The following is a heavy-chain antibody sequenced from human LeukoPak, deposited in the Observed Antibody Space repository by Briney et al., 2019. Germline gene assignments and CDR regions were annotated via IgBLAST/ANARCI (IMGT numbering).Heavy chain of an antibody. CDR3: TRGQKYFDF. J-gene: IGHJ4*02. CDR1: GITFGYNG. V-gene: IGHV3-49*04. Sequence: PGGSLRLSCRASGITFGYNGMSWVRQAPGKGLEWVGFIRSKAYGGTTEYAASVKGRFSISREDSKSIAYLQMNSLKTEDTAVYYCTRGQKYFDFWGQGTRDPVFS. CDR2: IRSKAYGGTT.